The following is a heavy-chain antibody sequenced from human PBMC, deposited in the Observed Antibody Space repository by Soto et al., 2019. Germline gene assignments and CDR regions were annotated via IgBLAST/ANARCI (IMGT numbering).Heavy chain of an antibody. V-gene: IGHV4-4*02. CDR3: ARVYSGSYSDY. Sequence: SETLSLTCAVAGGSIRSNNWWSWVRQPPGKGLEWIGEIFHSGSAHYNPSLKTRVTISVDKSKNQFSLKLSSVTAADTAVYYCARVYSGSYSDYWGQGTLVTVSS. CDR1: GGSIRSNNW. J-gene: IGHJ4*02. D-gene: IGHD1-26*01. CDR2: IFHSGSA.